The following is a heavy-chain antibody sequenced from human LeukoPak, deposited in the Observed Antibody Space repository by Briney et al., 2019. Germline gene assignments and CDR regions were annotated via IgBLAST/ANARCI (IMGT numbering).Heavy chain of an antibody. J-gene: IGHJ4*02. V-gene: IGHV4-4*02. D-gene: IGHD3-22*01. CDR1: GDSINSLDL. CDR3: TGLVGRYSSGLYYYYFDY. Sequence: SETLSLTCTVSGDSINSLDLWSWVRQPPGKGLEWIGEMYLSGTTHSNPSVKSRVTISIDKSKNQFFLNLSSVTAADTAVYYCTGLVGRYSSGLYYYYFDYWGQGTLVTVSS. CDR2: MYLSGTT.